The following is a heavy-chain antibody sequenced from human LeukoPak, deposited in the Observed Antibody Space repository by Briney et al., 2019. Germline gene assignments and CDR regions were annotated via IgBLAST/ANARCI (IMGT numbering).Heavy chain of an antibody. Sequence: KTSETLSLTCTVSGGSTNSYYWSWIRQSPGKGLEWIGYVAYSGSTNYNPSHKSRVTISLDTSKNQFSLKLSSVTAADTAVYYCARTVSGYYFNAWSPGTLVTVSS. CDR1: GGSTNSYY. J-gene: IGHJ5*02. D-gene: IGHD5-12*01. V-gene: IGHV4-59*01. CDR2: VAYSGST. CDR3: ARTVSGYYFNA.